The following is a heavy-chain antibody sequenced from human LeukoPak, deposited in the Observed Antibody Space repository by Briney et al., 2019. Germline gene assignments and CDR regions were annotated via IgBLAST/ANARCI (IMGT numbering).Heavy chain of an antibody. J-gene: IGHJ4*02. D-gene: IGHD3-3*01. V-gene: IGHV4-34*01. Sequence: SETLSLTCTVSGGSISSYYWSWIRQPPGKGLEWIGEINHSGSTNYNPSLKSRVTISVDTSKNQFSLKLSSVTAADTAVYYCARVRYYDFWSGYYYFDYWGQGTLVTVSS. CDR3: ARVRYYDFWSGYYYFDY. CDR1: GGSISSYY. CDR2: INHSGST.